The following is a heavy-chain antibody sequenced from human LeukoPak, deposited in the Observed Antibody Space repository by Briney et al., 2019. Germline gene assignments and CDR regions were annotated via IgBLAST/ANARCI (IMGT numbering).Heavy chain of an antibody. CDR3: ARSAAGIGLVWFDP. CDR1: GGSISSGRYY. Sequence: SETLSLTCTVSGGSISSGRYYWSWIRQPAGKGPEWIGRIYTSGSTNYNPSLKSRVTISVDTSKNQFSLKLSSVTAADTAVYYCARSAAGIGLVWFDPWGQGTLVTVSS. D-gene: IGHD6-13*01. V-gene: IGHV4-61*02. J-gene: IGHJ5*02. CDR2: IYTSGST.